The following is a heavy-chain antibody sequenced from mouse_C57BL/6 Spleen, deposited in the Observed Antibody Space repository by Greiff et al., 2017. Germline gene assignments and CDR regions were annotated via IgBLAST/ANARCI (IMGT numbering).Heavy chain of an antibody. CDR1: GFTFSSYA. V-gene: IGHV5-4*01. CDR3: ARDRNYGSSSFDY. D-gene: IGHD1-1*01. J-gene: IGHJ2*01. CDR2: ISDGGSYT. Sequence: EVQLVESGGGLVKPGGSLKLSCAASGFTFSSYAMSWVRQTPEKRLEWVATISDGGSYTYYPDNVKGRFTISRDNAKNNLYLQMSHLKSEDTAMYYCARDRNYGSSSFDYWGEGTTLTVSS.